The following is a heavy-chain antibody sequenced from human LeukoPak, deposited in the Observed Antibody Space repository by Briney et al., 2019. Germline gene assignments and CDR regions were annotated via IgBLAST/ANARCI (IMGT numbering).Heavy chain of an antibody. CDR1: GFTIDDYT. CDR2: ISWDGGST. CDR3: AKGLKYSSSSGFDY. Sequence: GGSLRLSCAASGFTIDDYTMPWVRQAPGKGLEWVSLISWDGGSTYYADSVKGRFTISRDNSKNSLYLQMNSLRTEDTALYYCAKGLKYSSSSGFDYWGQGTLVTVSS. D-gene: IGHD6-6*01. J-gene: IGHJ4*02. V-gene: IGHV3-43*01.